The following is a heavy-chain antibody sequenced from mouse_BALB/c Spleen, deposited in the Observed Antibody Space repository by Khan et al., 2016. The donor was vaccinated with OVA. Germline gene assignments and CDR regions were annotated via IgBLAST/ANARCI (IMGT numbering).Heavy chain of an antibody. Sequence: VQLKESGPELMKPGASVKISCKASGYSFTSYYIHWMMQSHGKSLEWIGYIDPFSGGTTYNQKFKGQATLTVDKSSSTAYILLSNLTSEDSAVYYCASHGFVAWFTYWGQGTLVTVSA. CDR1: GYSFTSYY. CDR2: IDPFSGGT. J-gene: IGHJ3*01. D-gene: IGHD2-2*01. V-gene: IGHV1S135*01. CDR3: ASHGFVAWFTY.